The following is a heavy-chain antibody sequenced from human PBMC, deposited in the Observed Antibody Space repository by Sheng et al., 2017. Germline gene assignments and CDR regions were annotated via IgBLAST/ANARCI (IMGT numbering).Heavy chain of an antibody. CDR3: ARDQSGKYYGWFDP. Sequence: EVQVVESGGGLVQPGGSLRLSCAASGFSFSSYWMSWVRQAPGKGLEWVANIKQDGSAKYYVDSVKGRFTISRDNAKNSLYLQMNSLRAEDTAVYYCARDQSGKYYGWFDPWGQGTLVTVSS. CDR1: GFSFSSYW. V-gene: IGHV3-7*01. D-gene: IGHD4-17*01. CDR2: IKQDGSAK. J-gene: IGHJ5*02.